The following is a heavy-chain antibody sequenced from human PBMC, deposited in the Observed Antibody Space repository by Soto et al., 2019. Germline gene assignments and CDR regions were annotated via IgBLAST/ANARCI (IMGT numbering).Heavy chain of an antibody. V-gene: IGHV3-74*01. CDR3: ARGDRGAFDL. CDR1: GFTYDYYW. J-gene: IGHJ3*01. CDR2: IHSDGTST. Sequence: EVSLVESGGGLVQPGESLRLSCAASGFTYDYYWMHWVRQAPGKGLVWVSRIHSDGTSTTYADSVKGRFTISRDNVKNTLYLQMNSLRVEDRAVYYCARGDRGAFDLWGQGTVVTVSS. D-gene: IGHD1-26*01.